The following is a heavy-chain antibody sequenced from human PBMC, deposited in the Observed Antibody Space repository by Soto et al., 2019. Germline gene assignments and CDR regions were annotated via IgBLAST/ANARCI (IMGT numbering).Heavy chain of an antibody. CDR3: ARDQCFGGGRSCYYFDF. CDR1: GFTFTTYA. D-gene: IGHD2-15*01. CDR2: ISNDGRGK. V-gene: IGHV3-30*04. Sequence: GGSLRLSCAASGFTFTTYAIHWVRQAPGKGLEWVAVISNDGRGKYYADSVKGRFTISRDNSKNTLYLQMNSLRSDDTAVYYCARDQCFGGGRSCYYFDFWGQGTLVTVSS. J-gene: IGHJ4*02.